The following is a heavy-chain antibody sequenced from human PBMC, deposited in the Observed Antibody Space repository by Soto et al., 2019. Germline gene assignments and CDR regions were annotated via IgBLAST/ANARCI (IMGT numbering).Heavy chain of an antibody. CDR2: ISSNSRTI. J-gene: IGHJ4*02. D-gene: IGHD2-2*01. CDR1: GFTFSSYS. Sequence: EVQLVESGGGLVQPGGSTRLSCAASGFTFSSYSMNWVRQAPGTGLEWVSYISSNSRTIYYADSVKGRFTISRDNGRDSLYLQMSGLRDEDTAVYYCTRDHCSSTSCSSIGIDYRGQGTPVTFSS. V-gene: IGHV3-48*02. CDR3: TRDHCSSTSCSSIGIDY.